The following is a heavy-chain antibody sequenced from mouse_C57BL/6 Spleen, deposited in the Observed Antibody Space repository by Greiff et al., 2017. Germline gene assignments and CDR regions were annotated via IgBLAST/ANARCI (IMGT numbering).Heavy chain of an antibody. CDR3: AKPHNYYGSSYGYFDY. CDR2: IDPSDSYT. D-gene: IGHD1-1*01. CDR1: GYTFTSYW. V-gene: IGHV1-59*01. J-gene: IGHJ2*01. Sequence: QVQLQQPGAELVRPGTSVKLSCKASGYTFTSYWMHWVKQRPGQGLEWIGVIDPSDSYTNYNQKFKGKATLTVDTSSSTAYMQLSSLTSEDSAVYYCAKPHNYYGSSYGYFDYWGQGTTLTVSS.